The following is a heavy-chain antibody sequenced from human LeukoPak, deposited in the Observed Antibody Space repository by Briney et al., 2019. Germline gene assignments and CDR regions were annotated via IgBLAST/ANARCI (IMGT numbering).Heavy chain of an antibody. V-gene: IGHV3-30*02. D-gene: IGHD6-6*01. J-gene: IGHJ4*02. CDR2: IRHDEANS. CDR1: GFNLNSYA. Sequence: GGSLRLSCAVSGFNLNSYAMHWVRQAPGKGLEWVAVIRHDEANSFYADSVQGRFTISRDTSKKLLYLQMNSLRVEDTAVYYCAKEYTPSSPLGELDSWGQGTLVTVSS. CDR3: AKEYTPSSPLGELDS.